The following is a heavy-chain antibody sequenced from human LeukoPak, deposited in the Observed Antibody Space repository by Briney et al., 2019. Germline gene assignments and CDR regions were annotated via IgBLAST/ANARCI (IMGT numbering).Heavy chain of an antibody. Sequence: PGGSLRLSCAASGFTFSSYSMNWVRQAPGKGLEWVSSISSSSSYIYYADSVKGRFTISRDNAKNSLYLQMNSLRAEDTAVYYCARGPNYYDSSGYYLPSVFDYWGQGTLVTVSS. D-gene: IGHD3-22*01. CDR3: ARGPNYYDSSGYYLPSVFDY. V-gene: IGHV3-21*01. CDR2: ISSSSSYI. CDR1: GFTFSSYS. J-gene: IGHJ4*02.